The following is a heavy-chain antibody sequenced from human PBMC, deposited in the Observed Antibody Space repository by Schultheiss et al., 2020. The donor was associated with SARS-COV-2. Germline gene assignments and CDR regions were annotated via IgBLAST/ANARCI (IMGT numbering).Heavy chain of an antibody. Sequence: SQTLSLTCAVYGGSISSYYWSWIRQPPGKGLEWIGEINHSGSTNYNPSLKSRVTISVDTSKNQFSLKLSSVTAADTAVYYCARESIVVVPAATFDYWGQGTLVTVSS. J-gene: IGHJ4*02. CDR3: ARESIVVVPAATFDY. D-gene: IGHD2-2*01. CDR1: GGSISSYY. CDR2: INHSGST. V-gene: IGHV4-34*01.